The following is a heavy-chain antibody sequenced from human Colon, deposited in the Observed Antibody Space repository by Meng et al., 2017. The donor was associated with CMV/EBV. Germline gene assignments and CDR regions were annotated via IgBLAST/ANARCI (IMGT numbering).Heavy chain of an antibody. CDR2: IRNKANSYTT. Sequence: ASGVTFTDHYMDWVRLAPGKGREGGGRIRNKANSYTTEYAAAVKGRYTISRDDSKNSVYLKMTSLKTEDTAVYYCARVWRGRWFAPWGQGTLVTVSS. D-gene: IGHD2-21*01. J-gene: IGHJ5*02. CDR3: ARVWRGRWFAP. V-gene: IGHV3-72*01. CDR1: GVTFTDHY.